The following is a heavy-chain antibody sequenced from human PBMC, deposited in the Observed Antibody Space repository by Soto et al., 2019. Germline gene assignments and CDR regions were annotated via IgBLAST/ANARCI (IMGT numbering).Heavy chain of an antibody. J-gene: IGHJ6*02. CDR1: GYTFTSYG. CDR2: ISAYNGNT. CDR3: ARVKGPYCSSTSCYTLRGMDV. Sequence: QVQLVQSGAEVKKPGASVKVSCKASGYTFTSYGISWVRQALGQGLEWMEWISAYNGNTNYAQNLKGRVTITTDTSTSTAYMELRSVRSDDTAVYYCARVKGPYCSSTSCYTLRGMDVWGQWTTVTVSS. D-gene: IGHD2-2*02. V-gene: IGHV1-18*04.